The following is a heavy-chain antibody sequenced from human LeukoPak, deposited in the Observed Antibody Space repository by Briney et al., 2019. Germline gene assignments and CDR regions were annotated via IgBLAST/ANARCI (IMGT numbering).Heavy chain of an antibody. V-gene: IGHV3-23*01. J-gene: IGHJ4*02. Sequence: GGSLRLSCAASGFTFSSYAMSWVRQAPGKGLEWASAISGSGGSTYYADSVKGRFSISRDNSKSTLYLQMNSLRAEDTAVYYCAKGRSMIVATTVAYWGQGTLVTVSS. CDR1: GFTFSSYA. D-gene: IGHD3-22*01. CDR2: ISGSGGST. CDR3: AKGRSMIVATTVAY.